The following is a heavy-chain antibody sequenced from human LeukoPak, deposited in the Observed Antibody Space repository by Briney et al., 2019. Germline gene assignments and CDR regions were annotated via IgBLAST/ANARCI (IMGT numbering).Heavy chain of an antibody. J-gene: IGHJ6*04. CDR3: ARALAPRRNTTPLVVRGGVRRHHYYYYGMDV. Sequence: GASVKVSCKASGYTFTGYYMHWVRQAPGQGLEWMGWINPNSGGTNYAQEFQCWGTMTRDPSISTAYMGLRRLRSDATAVYYCARALAPRRNTTPLVVRGGVRRHHYYYYGMDVWGKGTTVTVSS. CDR1: GYTFTGYY. D-gene: IGHD3-10*01. CDR2: INPNSGGT. V-gene: IGHV1-2*04.